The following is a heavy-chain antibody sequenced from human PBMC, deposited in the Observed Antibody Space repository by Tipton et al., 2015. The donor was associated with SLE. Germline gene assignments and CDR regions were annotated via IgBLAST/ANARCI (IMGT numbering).Heavy chain of an antibody. CDR1: GFTINNYA. D-gene: IGHD1-26*01. V-gene: IGHV3-23*01. CDR2: ISGSGGSTYST. Sequence: GSLRLSCAASGFTINNYAMTWVRLAPGKGLEWISTISGSGGSTYSTYYPDSVKGRFTISRDNSRNTLYLQMNSLRGEDTAVYYCAKESPWEESWGQGTLVTVSS. CDR3: AKESPWEES. J-gene: IGHJ5*02.